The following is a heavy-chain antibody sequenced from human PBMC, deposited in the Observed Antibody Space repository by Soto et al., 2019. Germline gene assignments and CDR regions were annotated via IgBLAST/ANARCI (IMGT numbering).Heavy chain of an antibody. CDR2: IYWNEYK. V-gene: IGHV2-5*01. CDR3: AHSPGYFVFDQ. J-gene: IGHJ5*02. Sequence: QITLKESGPTLVEPTQTLTLTCTFSGLSVSTSGAGVGWIRQPPGEALEWLALIYWNEYKRYSPSLTSRLTITKDTSRNQVVLTMTNMDPVDTATYYCAHSPGYFVFDQWGQGTLVTVSS. D-gene: IGHD5-18*01. CDR1: GLSVSTSGAG.